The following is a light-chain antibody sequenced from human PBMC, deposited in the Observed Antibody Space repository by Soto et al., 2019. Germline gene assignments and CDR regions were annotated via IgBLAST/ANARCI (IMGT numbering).Light chain of an antibody. CDR1: QSISSW. V-gene: IGKV1-5*01. CDR2: DAS. J-gene: IGKJ1*01. CDR3: QQYNSYSRT. Sequence: DIQLTQSPSTLSASVGDRVTITCRASQSISSWLAWYQQKPGKAPNLLIYDASSLESGVPSTFSGSGSGTEFTLTISILQPDDFATYDCQQYNSYSRTFGQGTKVDIK.